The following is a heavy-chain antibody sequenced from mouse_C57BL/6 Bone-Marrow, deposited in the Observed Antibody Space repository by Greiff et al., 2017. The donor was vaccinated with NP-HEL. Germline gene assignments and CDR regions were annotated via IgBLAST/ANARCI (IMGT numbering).Heavy chain of an antibody. V-gene: IGHV1-52*01. CDR3: ARNHITTVVALDY. J-gene: IGHJ2*01. CDR2: IDPSDSET. CDR1: GYTFTSYW. D-gene: IGHD1-1*01. Sequence: VQLQQPGAELVRPGSSVKLSCKASGYTFTSYWMHWVKQRPIQGLEWIGNIDPSDSETHYNQKFKDKATLTVDKSSSTAYMQLSSLTSEDSAVYDCARNHITTVVALDYWGQGTTLTVSS.